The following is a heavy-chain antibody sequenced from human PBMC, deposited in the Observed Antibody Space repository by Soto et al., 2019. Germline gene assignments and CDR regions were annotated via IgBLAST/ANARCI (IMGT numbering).Heavy chain of an antibody. Sequence: SQTRSLPCSVSGGTITRGAHFWSWVRQSPGKGLEWLGYIYYSGSTYYNPSLKGRVMMTSDTSKDQFSLNLSSVTASAPGVFYCGRGQTAIDVWGQGTPVNV. J-gene: IGHJ6*02. CDR2: IYYSGST. CDR3: GRGQTAIDV. D-gene: IGHD5-18*01. V-gene: IGHV4-30-4*01. CDR1: GGTITRGAHF.